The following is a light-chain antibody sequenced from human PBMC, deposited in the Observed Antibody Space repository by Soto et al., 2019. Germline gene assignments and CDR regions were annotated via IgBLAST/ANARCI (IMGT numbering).Light chain of an antibody. CDR3: QQYNSYSTT. V-gene: IGKV1-5*01. J-gene: IGKJ1*01. CDR2: AAS. CDR1: QSISSW. Sequence: DIQMTQSPSTLSASVGDRVSITCRASQSISSWLAWYQQKPGKAPKFLIYAASTLQSGVPSRFSGSGSGTEFTLTISSLQPDDYATYYCQQYNSYSTTFGQGTKVDIK.